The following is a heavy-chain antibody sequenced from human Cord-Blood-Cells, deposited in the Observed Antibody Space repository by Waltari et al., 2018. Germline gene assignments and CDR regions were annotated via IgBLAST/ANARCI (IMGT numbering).Heavy chain of an antibody. CDR1: GGTLSSYA. V-gene: IGHV1-69*01. CDR3: AAEASDIVVVPAPLDY. Sequence: QVQLVQSGAEVKKPGSSVKVSCKASGGTLSSYAISWVRQAPGQGLEWMGGIIPIFGTANYAQKFQGRVTITADESTSTAYMELSSLRSEDTAVYYCAAEASDIVVVPAPLDYWGQGTLVTVSS. J-gene: IGHJ4*02. D-gene: IGHD2-2*01. CDR2: IIPIFGTA.